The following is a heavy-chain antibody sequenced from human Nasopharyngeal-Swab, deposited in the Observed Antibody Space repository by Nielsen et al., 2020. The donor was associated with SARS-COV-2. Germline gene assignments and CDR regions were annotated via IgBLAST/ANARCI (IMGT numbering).Heavy chain of an antibody. D-gene: IGHD3-3*01. CDR3: AKGATILGGHASRMDV. Sequence: RGSLRLSCAASGFTFSSYSMNWVRQAPGKGLEWVSYISSSSSTIYYADSVKGRFTISRDNAKNSLYLQMNSLRDEDTAVYYCAKGATILGGHASRMDVWGQGTTVTVSS. V-gene: IGHV3-48*02. CDR1: GFTFSSYS. CDR2: ISSSSSTI. J-gene: IGHJ6*02.